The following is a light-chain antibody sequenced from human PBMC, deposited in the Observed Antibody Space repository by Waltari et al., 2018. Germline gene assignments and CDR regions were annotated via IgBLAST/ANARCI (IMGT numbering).Light chain of an antibody. Sequence: QLVLTQSPSASASLGASVKLTCTLTGEYSAYAIAWPHQQPEKGPSYLMNVNSDGSHDKADGIPERFSGSSAGAERYLIISRLQSDDEADYFCQTWGMNIQVFGGGTRLTVL. V-gene: IGLV4-69*01. J-gene: IGLJ3*02. CDR3: QTWGMNIQV. CDR1: GEYSAYA. CDR2: VNSDGSH.